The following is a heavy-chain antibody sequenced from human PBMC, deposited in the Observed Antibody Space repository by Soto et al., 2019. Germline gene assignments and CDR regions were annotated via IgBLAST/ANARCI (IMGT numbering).Heavy chain of an antibody. CDR2: IYHSGST. CDR3: ARAALIYGFDY. J-gene: IGHJ4*02. D-gene: IGHD3-10*01. Sequence: SETLSLTCAVSGVSISSGGYCWSWIRQPPGKGLEWIGYIYHSGSTYYNPSLKSRVTISVDRSKNQFSLKLSSVTAADTAVYYCARAALIYGFDYWGQGTLVTVSS. CDR1: GVSISSGGYC. V-gene: IGHV4-30-2*01.